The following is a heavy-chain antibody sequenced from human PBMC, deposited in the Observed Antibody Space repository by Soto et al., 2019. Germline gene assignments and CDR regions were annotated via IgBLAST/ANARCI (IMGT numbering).Heavy chain of an antibody. CDR3: GRDQSGIGYYVDWFDP. D-gene: IGHD3-10*02. J-gene: IGHJ5*02. CDR2: INAGNGNT. Sequence: ASVKVSCKASGYTFNSHAIHWVRQAPGQRPEWLGWINAGNGNTYYSEKFEGRVTFTRDTAATTVNMELTSLTSEDTAIYYCGRDQSGIGYYVDWFDPWGQGTLVTV. V-gene: IGHV1-3*01. CDR1: GYTFNSHA.